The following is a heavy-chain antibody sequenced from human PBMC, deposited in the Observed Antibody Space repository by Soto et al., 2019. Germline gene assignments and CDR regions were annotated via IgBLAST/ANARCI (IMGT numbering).Heavy chain of an antibody. CDR3: ARVPPGIAVAGGQGMDG. CDR2: IIPIFGTA. J-gene: IGHJ6*02. V-gene: IGHV1-69*01. D-gene: IGHD6-19*01. CDR1: GGTFSSYA. Sequence: QVQLVQSGAEVKKPGSSVKVSCKASGGTFSSYAISWVRQAPGQGLEWMGGIIPIFGTANYAQKFQGRVTITADESTSTAYMELSSLRSEDTAVYYCARVPPGIAVAGGQGMDGWGQGTTVTVYS.